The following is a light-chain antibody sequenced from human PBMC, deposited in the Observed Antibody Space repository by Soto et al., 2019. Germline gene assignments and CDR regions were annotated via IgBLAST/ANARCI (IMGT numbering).Light chain of an antibody. CDR1: MRDVGAYNL. Sequence: QSVLTQPASVSGSPGQSITLSCAGTMRDVGAYNLVSWYQQHPGSAPQLIIYEVRNRPSGISFRFSGSKSGNTASLSISGLQAEDEADYDCSSYASKSSLIFGGGTKLTVL. V-gene: IGLV2-14*01. CDR3: SSYASKSSLI. J-gene: IGLJ2*01. CDR2: EVR.